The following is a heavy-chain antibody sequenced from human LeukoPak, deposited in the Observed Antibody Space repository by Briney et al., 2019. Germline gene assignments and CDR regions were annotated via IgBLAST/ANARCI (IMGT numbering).Heavy chain of an antibody. CDR1: GFSLSTSGVG. J-gene: IGHJ4*02. V-gene: IGHV2-5*01. Sequence: SGPTLVHPTQPLTLPCTFSGFSLSTSGVGVGWIRQPPVKALEWLALIYWNDDKRYSPSLKSRLTITKDTSKNQVVLTMTNMDPVDTATYYCAHSLYGGKLDYWGQGTLVTVSS. CDR3: AHSLYGGKLDY. D-gene: IGHD4-23*01. CDR2: IYWNDDK.